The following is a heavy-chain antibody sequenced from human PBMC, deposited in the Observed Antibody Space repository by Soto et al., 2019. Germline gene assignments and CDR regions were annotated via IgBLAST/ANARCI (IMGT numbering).Heavy chain of an antibody. CDR1: GFTFSSYS. V-gene: IGHV3-21*01. CDR3: VSDLPTRPGEAL. D-gene: IGHD3-16*01. J-gene: IGHJ4*02. CDR2: ISTSSTYI. Sequence: EMQLVESGGGVVKPGGSLRLSCAASGFTFSSYSMNWVRQVPGKGLEWVSAISTSSTYIYYADTLKGRFTISRDNAKNSLYRQMNSLRAEDTALYYCVSDLPTRPGEALWGQGTLVTVSS.